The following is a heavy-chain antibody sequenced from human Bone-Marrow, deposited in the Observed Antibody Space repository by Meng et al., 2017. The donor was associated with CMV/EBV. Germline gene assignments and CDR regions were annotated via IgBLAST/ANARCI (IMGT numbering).Heavy chain of an antibody. D-gene: IGHD3-3*01. CDR1: GFTFDDYA. Sequence: GGSLRLSCAASGFTFDDYAMHWVRQAPGKGLEWVSGISWNSGSIGYADSVKGRFTISRDNAKNSLYLQMNSLRAEDTALYYCAKGLYDFWSGYQANDAFDIWGQGTMVTVSS. J-gene: IGHJ3*02. CDR2: ISWNSGSI. V-gene: IGHV3-9*01. CDR3: AKGLYDFWSGYQANDAFDI.